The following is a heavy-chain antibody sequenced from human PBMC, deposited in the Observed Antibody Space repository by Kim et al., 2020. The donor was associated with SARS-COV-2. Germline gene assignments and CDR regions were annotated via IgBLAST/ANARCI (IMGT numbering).Heavy chain of an antibody. Sequence: GGSLRLSCAASGFTFSDYYMSWIRQAPGKGLEWVSYISSSSSYTNYADSVKGRFTISRDNAKNSLYLQMNSLRAEDTAVYYCAREPLGSSASNWFDPWGQGTLVTVSS. CDR1: GFTFSDYY. V-gene: IGHV3-11*06. D-gene: IGHD1-26*01. CDR3: AREPLGSSASNWFDP. J-gene: IGHJ5*02. CDR2: ISSSSSYT.